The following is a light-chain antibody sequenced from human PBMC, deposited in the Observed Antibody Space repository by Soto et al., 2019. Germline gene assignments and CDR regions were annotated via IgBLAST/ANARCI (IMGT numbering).Light chain of an antibody. CDR1: ESIRDF. Sequence: DIQMTQSPSSLSASVGDRVTITCRASESIRDFLSWYHQKPRKPPQLLIFAASTLQHGVPSRFSGSASGTDFTLTISSLQPEDFAAYYCQQSYSAPYTFGRGTNLEIK. CDR2: AAS. J-gene: IGKJ2*01. V-gene: IGKV1-39*01. CDR3: QQSYSAPYT.